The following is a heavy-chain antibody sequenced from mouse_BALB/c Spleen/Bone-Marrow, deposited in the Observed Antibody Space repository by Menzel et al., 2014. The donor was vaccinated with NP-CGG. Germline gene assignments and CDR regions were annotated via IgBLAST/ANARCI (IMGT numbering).Heavy chain of an antibody. J-gene: IGHJ4*01. CDR3: ARSTMITTGAMDY. D-gene: IGHD2-4*01. Sequence: VQLQQSGAELVMPGASVKMSCKASGYTFTDYWMHWVKQRPGQGLEWIGAFDTSDSYTSYNQKFKGKATLTVDESSSTAYMQLSSLTSEDSAVYYCARSTMITTGAMDYWGQGASVTVSS. V-gene: IGHV1-69*01. CDR2: FDTSDSYT. CDR1: GYTFTDYW.